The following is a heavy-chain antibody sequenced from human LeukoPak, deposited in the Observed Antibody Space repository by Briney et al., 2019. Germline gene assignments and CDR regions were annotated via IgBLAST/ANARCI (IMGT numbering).Heavy chain of an antibody. Sequence: QPGGSLRLSCTASGFTFGTYAMSWVRQAPGKGLGWVGFIRSKAYGGTTEYAASVKGRFTISGDDSKSITYLHMNSLRAEDAAVYYCAKGYIIAGRQWYLDLWGRGTLVGVSS. V-gene: IGHV3-49*04. CDR3: AKGYIIAGRQWYLDL. J-gene: IGHJ2*01. D-gene: IGHD6-13*01. CDR1: GFTFGTYA. CDR2: IRSKAYGGTT.